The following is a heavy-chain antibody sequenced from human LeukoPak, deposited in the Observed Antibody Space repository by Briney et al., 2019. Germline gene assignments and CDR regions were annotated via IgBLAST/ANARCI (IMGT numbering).Heavy chain of an antibody. J-gene: IGHJ4*02. CDR3: ARGTLGELSFDIDY. D-gene: IGHD3-16*02. CDR2: INPNSGGT. CDR1: GYTFTGYY. Sequence: ASVKVSCKASGYTFTGYYMHWVRQAPGQGLERMGWINPNSGGTNYAQKFQGRVTMTRDTSISTAYMELSRLRSDDTAVYYCARGTLGELSFDIDYWGQGTLVTVSS. V-gene: IGHV1-2*02.